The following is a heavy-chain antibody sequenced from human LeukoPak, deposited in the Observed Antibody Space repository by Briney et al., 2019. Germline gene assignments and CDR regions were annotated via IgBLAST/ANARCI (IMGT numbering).Heavy chain of an antibody. D-gene: IGHD3-10*01. Sequence: PSETLSLTCAVYGGSFSGYYWSWIRQPPGKGLEWIGEINHSGSTNYNPSLKSRVTISVDTSKNQFSLKLSSVTAADTAVYHCARGGREYYYGSGIDYFDYWGQGTLVTVSS. J-gene: IGHJ4*02. CDR1: GGSFSGYY. CDR2: INHSGST. CDR3: ARGGREYYYGSGIDYFDY. V-gene: IGHV4-34*01.